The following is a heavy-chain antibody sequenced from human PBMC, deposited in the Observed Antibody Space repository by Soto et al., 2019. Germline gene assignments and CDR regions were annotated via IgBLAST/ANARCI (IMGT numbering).Heavy chain of an antibody. CDR2: INPNSGNT. CDR1: GYIFTNYD. V-gene: IGHV1-8*01. D-gene: IGHD5-12*01. CDR3: AILGTRDGYNCPFDY. J-gene: IGHJ4*02. Sequence: ASVKVSCKASGYIFTNYDINWVRQATGQGLEYLGWINPNSGNTGYVQKFQGRVTMTRNTSINTAYMELNSLRSEDTAVYYCAILGTRDGYNCPFDYWGQGTLVTVSS.